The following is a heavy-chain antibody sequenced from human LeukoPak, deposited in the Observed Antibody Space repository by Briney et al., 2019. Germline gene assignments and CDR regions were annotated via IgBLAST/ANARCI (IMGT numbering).Heavy chain of an antibody. CDR3: TTTAGYNYGQY. D-gene: IGHD5-18*01. Sequence: GSLRLSCAASGLIVSNNYMNWVRQAPGKGLEWVSALYIGGNTYYADSVRGRFTISRDNSKNTLYLQMNSLRAEDTAIYYCTTTAGYNYGQYWGQGTLVTVSS. CDR1: GLIVSNNY. CDR2: LYIGGNT. J-gene: IGHJ4*02. V-gene: IGHV3-53*01.